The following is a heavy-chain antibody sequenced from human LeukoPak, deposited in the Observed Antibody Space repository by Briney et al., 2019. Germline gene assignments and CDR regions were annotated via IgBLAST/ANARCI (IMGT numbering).Heavy chain of an antibody. CDR1: GFTFSNYW. V-gene: IGHV3-7*05. D-gene: IGHD1-26*01. Sequence: GGSLRLSCAASGFTFSNYWMSWVRQAPGKGLEWVANIKQDGSETYYVDSVKGRFTISRDNAKNSLYLQMNSLRAEDTAVYYCARDKIVGATHLDYWGQGALVTVSS. CDR2: IKQDGSET. J-gene: IGHJ4*02. CDR3: ARDKIVGATHLDY.